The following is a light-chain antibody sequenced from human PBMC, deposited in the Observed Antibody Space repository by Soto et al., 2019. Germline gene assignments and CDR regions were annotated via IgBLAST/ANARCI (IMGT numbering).Light chain of an antibody. CDR3: QQRSNWPPFT. Sequence: EIVLTQSPATLSLSPGERATLSCRASQSVSSYLAWYQQKPGQAPRLLIYDASNRATGIPARFSGSGSGTDFILTISSLEPEDFAVYYCQQRSNWPPFTFGPGTKVDSK. V-gene: IGKV3-11*01. CDR2: DAS. J-gene: IGKJ3*01. CDR1: QSVSSY.